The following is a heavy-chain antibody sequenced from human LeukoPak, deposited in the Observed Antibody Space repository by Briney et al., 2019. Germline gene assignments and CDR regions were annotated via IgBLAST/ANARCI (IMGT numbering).Heavy chain of an antibody. V-gene: IGHV3-48*01. Sequence: GGSLRLSCAASGFTFSSYSMNWVRQAPGKGLEWVSYISSSSSTIYYADSVKGRFTISRDNAKNSLYLQMNSLRAEDTAVYYCARLRSTPSVFPYYYYYYMDVWGKGTTVTISS. D-gene: IGHD3-16*01. J-gene: IGHJ6*03. CDR3: ARLRSTPSVFPYYYYYYMDV. CDR2: ISSSSSTI. CDR1: GFTFSSYS.